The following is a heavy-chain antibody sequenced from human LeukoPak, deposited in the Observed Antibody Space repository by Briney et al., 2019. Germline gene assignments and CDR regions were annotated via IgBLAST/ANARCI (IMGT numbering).Heavy chain of an antibody. CDR3: ARGPLSYYDILTGLDY. CDR2: IYYSGST. D-gene: IGHD3-9*01. CDR1: GGSISSYY. Sequence: SETLSLTCTVSGGSISSYYWSWIRQPPGKGLEWIGYIYYSGSTNYNPSLKSRVTISVDTSKNQFSLKLSSVAAADTAVYYCARGPLSYYDILTGLDYWGQGTLVTVSS. J-gene: IGHJ4*02. V-gene: IGHV4-59*12.